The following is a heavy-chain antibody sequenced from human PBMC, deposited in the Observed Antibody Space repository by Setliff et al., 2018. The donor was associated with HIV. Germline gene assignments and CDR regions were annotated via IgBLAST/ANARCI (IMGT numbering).Heavy chain of an antibody. CDR1: GDSVSSASYY. J-gene: IGHJ3*01. CDR3: ARQGAGYYYDSSEYYTGNGFDF. Sequence: PSETLSLTCTVSGDSVSSASYYWSWIRQPPGKGLEWIGYIYYSGSTHYNPSLRSRVTISPQTSKNQFSLELTSVTAADTAVYYCARQGAGYYYDSSEYYTGNGFDFWGQGTLVTVSS. D-gene: IGHD3-22*01. V-gene: IGHV4-61*01. CDR2: IYYSGST.